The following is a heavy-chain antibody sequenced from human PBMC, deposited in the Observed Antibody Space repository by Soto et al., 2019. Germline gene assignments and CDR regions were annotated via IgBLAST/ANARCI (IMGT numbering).Heavy chain of an antibody. Sequence: QVQLQESGPGLMRPSQTLSLTCSVSGGSINTDHYHWTWIRQPPGKGLEWIGYIHYSGSVYYNPSLQSRLSMSIDTSKNMFSLKLSSMTAADTAVYFCVREDDGGDRDYYGLDVWGQGTTVIVS. J-gene: IGHJ6*02. CDR2: IHYSGSV. V-gene: IGHV4-30-4*01. CDR3: VREDDGGDRDYYGLDV. CDR1: GGSINTDHYH. D-gene: IGHD2-21*02.